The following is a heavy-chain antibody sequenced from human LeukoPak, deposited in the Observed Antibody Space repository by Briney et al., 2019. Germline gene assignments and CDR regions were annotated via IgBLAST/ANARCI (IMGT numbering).Heavy chain of an antibody. CDR2: VNPKSGDT. CDR3: ARRIAVPGHDSFDI. Sequence: ASVKVSCKASGYTFIDYYVHWVRQAPGQGPEWPGWVNPKSGDTNYAQKFQGRVSMTRDTSIRTTYMEVRRLRSDDTAVYFCARRIAVPGHDSFDIWGQGTLVTVSS. V-gene: IGHV1-2*02. CDR1: GYTFIDYY. J-gene: IGHJ3*02. D-gene: IGHD6-19*01.